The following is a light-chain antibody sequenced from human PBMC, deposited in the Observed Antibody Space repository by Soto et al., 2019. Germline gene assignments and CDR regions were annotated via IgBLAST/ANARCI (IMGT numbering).Light chain of an antibody. CDR1: QSIRSD. CDR3: QQYRSSTVFT. J-gene: IGKJ3*01. CDR2: DAA. Sequence: EIVLTQSPVTLSLSPGERATLSCRASQSIRSDLAWYHQKPGQAPRLLISDAAKGVRDIPDRFSGSGPGIDFTLSISSIDPLHFAVYYCQQYRSSTVFTFGPGKKVDI. V-gene: IGKV3D-11*02.